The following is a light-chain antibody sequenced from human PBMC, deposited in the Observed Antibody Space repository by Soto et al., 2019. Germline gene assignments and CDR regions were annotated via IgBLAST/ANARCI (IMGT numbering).Light chain of an antibody. Sequence: EIVLTQSPATLSLSPGGRATLSCRASQSVRNYLAWYQQKPGQAPRLLIYDASNRATGIPARFRGSGSGTDFTLYITSLEPEDIAVYYCQQRSSWPLTFGGGTKVDIK. V-gene: IGKV3-11*01. J-gene: IGKJ4*01. CDR3: QQRSSWPLT. CDR2: DAS. CDR1: QSVRNY.